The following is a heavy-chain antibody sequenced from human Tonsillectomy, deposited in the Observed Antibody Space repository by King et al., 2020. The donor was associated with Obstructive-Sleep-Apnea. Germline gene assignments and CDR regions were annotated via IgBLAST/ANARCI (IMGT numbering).Heavy chain of an antibody. CDR2: ISVYNGNT. J-gene: IGHJ6*02. D-gene: IGHD2-2*01. Sequence: QVQLVESGAEVKKPGASVKVSCKASGYTFTSYDMSWVRQAPGQGLEWVGWISVYNGNTNYAQKLQGRVTMTTDTSTSTAYMELRSLRSDDTAVYNCARGQVPAAIGIYYGMDVWGQGTTVSVSS. V-gene: IGHV1-18*01. CDR1: GYTFTSYD. CDR3: ARGQVPAAIGIYYGMDV.